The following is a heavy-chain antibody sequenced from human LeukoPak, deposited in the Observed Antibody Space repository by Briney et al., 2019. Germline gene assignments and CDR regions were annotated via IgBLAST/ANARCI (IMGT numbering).Heavy chain of an antibody. CDR2: IYYSGST. V-gene: IGHV4-61*01. CDR3: ARSMVRGVRDFDY. J-gene: IGHJ4*02. D-gene: IGHD3-10*01. Sequence: SETLSLTCTVSGGSVISGSYYWSWIRQPPGKGLEWIGYIYYSGSTNYNPSLKSRVTISVDTSKNQFSLKLSSVTAADTAVYYCARSMVRGVRDFDYWGQGTLVTVSS. CDR1: GGSVISGSYY.